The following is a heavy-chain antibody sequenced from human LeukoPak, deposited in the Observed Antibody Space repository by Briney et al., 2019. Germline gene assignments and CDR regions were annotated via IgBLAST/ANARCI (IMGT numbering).Heavy chain of an antibody. CDR2: TYYRSKRYN. D-gene: IGHD6-19*01. Sequence: SQTLSLTCAISGDIVSSNSAAWIWIRQSPSRGLEWLGRTYYRSKRYNDYAVSVKSRITIDPDTSKNQFSLHLNSVTPEDTAIYYCARQSAVAGERFYFDYWGQGTLVTVSS. CDR1: GDIVSSNSAA. J-gene: IGHJ4*02. CDR3: ARQSAVAGERFYFDY. V-gene: IGHV6-1*01.